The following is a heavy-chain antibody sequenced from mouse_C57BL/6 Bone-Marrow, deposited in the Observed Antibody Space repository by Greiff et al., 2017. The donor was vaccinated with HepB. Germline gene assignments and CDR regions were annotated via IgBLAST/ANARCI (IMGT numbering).Heavy chain of an antibody. J-gene: IGHJ3*01. V-gene: IGHV1-81*01. CDR2: IYPRSGNT. Sequence: SGAELARPGASVKLSFKASGYTFTSYGISWVKQRTGQGLEWIGEIYPRSGNTYYNEKFKGKATLTADKPSSTAYMELRILTSEDSAVYFCEMIYYGNSAWFAYWGQGTLVTVSA. CDR1: GYTFTSYG. CDR3: EMIYYGNSAWFAY. D-gene: IGHD2-1*01.